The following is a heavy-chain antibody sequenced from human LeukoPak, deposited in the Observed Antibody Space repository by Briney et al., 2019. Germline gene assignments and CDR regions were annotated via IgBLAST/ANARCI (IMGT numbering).Heavy chain of an antibody. CDR1: GFNFGSDA. CDR3: AGDPSGSGWSLNN. J-gene: IGHJ4*02. Sequence: GGSLRLSCTASGFNFGSDAMHWVRQAPGKGLEWVAFIWYDGSNDHYADSVKGRFTISRDNSKNTVCLQMNSLRVEDTAVYYCAGDPSGSGWSLNNWGQGTLVTVSS. D-gene: IGHD6-19*01. CDR2: IWYDGSND. V-gene: IGHV3-33*01.